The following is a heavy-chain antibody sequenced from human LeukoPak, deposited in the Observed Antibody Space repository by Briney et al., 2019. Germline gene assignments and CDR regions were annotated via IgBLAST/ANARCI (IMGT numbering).Heavy chain of an antibody. J-gene: IGHJ4*02. D-gene: IGHD2-2*01. CDR2: ISSSSSYI. V-gene: IGHV3-21*01. CDR1: GLTFSSYS. Sequence: GGSLRLSCAASGLTFSSYSMTWVRQAPGKGLEWVSSISSSSSYIYYADSVKGRFTISRDNAKNSLYLQMNSLRAEDTAVYYCARVGYCSSTSCHNFDYWGQGTLVTVSS. CDR3: ARVGYCSSTSCHNFDY.